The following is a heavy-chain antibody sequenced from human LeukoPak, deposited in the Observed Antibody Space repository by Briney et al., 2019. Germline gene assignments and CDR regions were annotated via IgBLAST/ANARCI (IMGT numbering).Heavy chain of an antibody. CDR1: TRYFTNYW. J-gene: IGHJ5*01. CDR3: GTSRWSGVVDS. Sequence: GGSLRLSCTASTRYFTNYWMHWVRQVPGKGLAWLTRIDRDGLREDYADSVRGRFTISRHNAKSTTYLQMNSLRAEDTAVYYCGTSRWSGVVDSWGQGTLVTVSS. D-gene: IGHD3-3*01. V-gene: IGHV3-74*01. CDR2: IDRDGLRE.